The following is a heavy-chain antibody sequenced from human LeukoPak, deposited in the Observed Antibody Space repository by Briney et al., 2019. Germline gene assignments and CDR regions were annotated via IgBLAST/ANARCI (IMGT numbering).Heavy chain of an antibody. CDR3: ARHPNRNFGDWGAFDI. CDR1: GGSISSYY. J-gene: IGHJ3*02. CDR2: IYYSGST. V-gene: IGHV4-59*08. Sequence: SETLSLTCTVSGGSISSYYWSWIRQPPGKGLEWIGYIYYSGSTNYNPSLKSRVTISVDTSKNQFSLKLSSVTAADTAVYYCARHPNRNFGDWGAFDIWGQGTMVTVSS. D-gene: IGHD3-10*01.